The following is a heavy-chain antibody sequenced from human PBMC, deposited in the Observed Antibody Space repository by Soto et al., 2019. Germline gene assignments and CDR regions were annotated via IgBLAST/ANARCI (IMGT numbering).Heavy chain of an antibody. Sequence: EVQLLESGGGLVQPGGSLRFSCAASGFTFSSYSMSWVRQAPGKGLEWVSGFRSGGDDGTTYYADSVKGRFTISRDNSKNTLFLQMDSLRAEDTAIYYCAKKVNSGPGSQYFDYWGQGTLVTVSS. V-gene: IGHV3-23*01. J-gene: IGHJ4*02. CDR1: GFTFSSYS. CDR3: AKKVNSGPGSQYFDY. D-gene: IGHD3-10*01. CDR2: SGGDDGTT.